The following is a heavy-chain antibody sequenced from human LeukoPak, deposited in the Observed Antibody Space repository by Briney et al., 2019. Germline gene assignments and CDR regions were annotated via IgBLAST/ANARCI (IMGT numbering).Heavy chain of an antibody. CDR2: IYYSGNT. CDR3: AREGTPGDYDFWSGKYGMDV. Sequence: SETLSLTCTVSGGSISSYYWSWIRQPPGKGLEWIGYIYYSGNTNYNPSLKSRVTISADTSKNQFSLKLSSVTAADTAVYYCAREGTPGDYDFWSGKYGMDVWGQGTTVTVSS. CDR1: GGSISSYY. J-gene: IGHJ6*02. D-gene: IGHD3-3*01. V-gene: IGHV4-59*01.